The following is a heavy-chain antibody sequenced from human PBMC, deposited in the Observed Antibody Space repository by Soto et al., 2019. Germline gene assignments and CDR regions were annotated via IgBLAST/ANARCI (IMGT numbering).Heavy chain of an antibody. CDR1: GFTFSSYA. V-gene: IGHV3-30-3*01. Sequence: PGGSLRLSCAPSGFTFSSYAMHWVRQAPGKGLEWVAVISYDGSNKYYADSVKGRFTISRDNSKNTLYLQMNSLRAEDTAVYYCAREGGFRGGYYYYGMDVWGQGT. CDR2: ISYDGSNK. CDR3: AREGGFRGGYYYYGMDV. J-gene: IGHJ6*02. D-gene: IGHD3-16*01.